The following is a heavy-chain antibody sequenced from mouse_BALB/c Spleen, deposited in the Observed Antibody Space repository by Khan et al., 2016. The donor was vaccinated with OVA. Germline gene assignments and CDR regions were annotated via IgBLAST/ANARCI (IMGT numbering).Heavy chain of an antibody. V-gene: IGHV3-2*02. D-gene: IGHD2-14*01. CDR2: ISYSGST. CDR3: ARSGYGAWFAY. CDR1: GYSITSDYA. Sequence: EVQLQESGPGLVKPSQSLSLTCTVTGYSITSDYAWNWIRQFPRNKLEWMGYISYSGSTSYNPSLKSRISITRDTSKNQFFLQLNSVTTEDTATYFCARSGYGAWFAYWGQGTLVTVSA. J-gene: IGHJ3*01.